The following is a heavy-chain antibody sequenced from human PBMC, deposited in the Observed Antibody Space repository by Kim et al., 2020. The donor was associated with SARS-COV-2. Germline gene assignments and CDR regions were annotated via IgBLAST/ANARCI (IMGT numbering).Heavy chain of an antibody. J-gene: IGHJ6*02. V-gene: IGHV1-18*01. Sequence: ASVKVSCKASGYTFTSYGISWVRQAPGQGLEWMGWISAYNGNTIYAQKLQGRVTMTTDTSTSTAYMELRSLRSDDTAVYYCASPPAAIVYGMDVWGQGTTVTVSS. CDR3: ASPPAAIVYGMDV. D-gene: IGHD2-2*02. CDR1: GYTFTSYG. CDR2: ISAYNGNT.